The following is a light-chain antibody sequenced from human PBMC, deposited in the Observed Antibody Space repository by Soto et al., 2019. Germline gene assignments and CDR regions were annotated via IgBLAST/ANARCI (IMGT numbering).Light chain of an antibody. CDR1: TGAVTSGHY. CDR2: EAS. Sequence: QAVVTQEPSLTVSPGGTVTLTCGSSTGAVTSGHYPYWFQQKPGQAPRTLIYEASNKHSWTPARFSASLLGGKATLTLSGAQPEDDAQYYCLLSYSGADVVFGGGTKLTVL. CDR3: LLSYSGADVV. J-gene: IGLJ2*01. V-gene: IGLV7-46*01.